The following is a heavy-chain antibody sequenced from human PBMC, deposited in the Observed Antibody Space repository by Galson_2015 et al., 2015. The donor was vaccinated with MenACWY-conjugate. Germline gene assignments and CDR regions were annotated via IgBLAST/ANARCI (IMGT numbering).Heavy chain of an antibody. CDR3: ARHPPGGRGMDV. V-gene: IGHV5-51*01. J-gene: IGHJ6*02. D-gene: IGHD1-26*01. CDR1: GYIFTTYW. CDR2: ISPGDSNT. Sequence: QSGAEVKKPGDSLKISCKASGYIFTTYWIAWVRQMHGKGLEWMGLISPGDSNTRYSPSFQGQVTISADKSISTACLQWSSLKASDTAMYYCARHPPGGRGMDVWGQGTTVTVSS.